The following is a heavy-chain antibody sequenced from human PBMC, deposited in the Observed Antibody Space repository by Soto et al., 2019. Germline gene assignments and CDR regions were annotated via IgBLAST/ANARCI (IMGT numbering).Heavy chain of an antibody. CDR2: IYYSGST. D-gene: IGHD3-9*01. CDR1: GGSISNYY. J-gene: IGHJ4*02. CDR3: ARHRSYDILTGYYSYYFDY. Sequence: SETLSLTCTVSGGSISNYYWSLIRQPQGKGLEWIGYIYYSGSTNYNPSLKSRVTISVDTSKNQFSLKLSSVTAADTAVYYCARHRSYDILTGYYSYYFDYWGQGTLVTVSS. V-gene: IGHV4-59*08.